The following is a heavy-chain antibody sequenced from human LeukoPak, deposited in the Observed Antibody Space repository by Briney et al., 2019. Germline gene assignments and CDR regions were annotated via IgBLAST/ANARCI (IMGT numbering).Heavy chain of an antibody. Sequence: AGGSLRLSCAASGFTFSSYAMSWVRQAPGKGLEWVSAISGSGGSTYYADSVKGRFTISRDNSKNTLYLQMNSLRAEDTAVYYCAKEGLDYYGSGSLDYWGQGTLVTVSS. CDR3: AKEGLDYYGSGSLDY. V-gene: IGHV3-23*01. J-gene: IGHJ4*02. D-gene: IGHD3-10*01. CDR1: GFTFSSYA. CDR2: ISGSGGST.